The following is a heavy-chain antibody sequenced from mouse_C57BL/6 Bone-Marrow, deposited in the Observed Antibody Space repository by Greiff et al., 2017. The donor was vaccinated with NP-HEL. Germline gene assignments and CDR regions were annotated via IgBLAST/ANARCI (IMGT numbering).Heavy chain of an antibody. J-gene: IGHJ2*01. CDR3: ARGLLLRW. CDR1: GYKFTDYN. CDR2: INPNNGGT. V-gene: IGHV1-22*01. Sequence: VQLQQSGPELVKPGASVKMSCTASGYKFTDYNMHWVKQSNGKSLEWIGYINPNNGGTSYNQKFKGKATLTVNKSSSTAYMELRSLTSEDSAVYYCARGLLLRWWGQGTTLTVSS. D-gene: IGHD1-1*01.